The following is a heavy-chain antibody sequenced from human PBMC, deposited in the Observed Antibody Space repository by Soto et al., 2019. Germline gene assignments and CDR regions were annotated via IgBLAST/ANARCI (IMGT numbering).Heavy chain of an antibody. Sequence: SETLSLTCSVSGSSVSSSDSYCAWIRQPPGKGLEWIGSMFYSVLTYYNPYLKSRVTLSVDTSKNQFSVRLNSVTAADTAVYYCSSLSVSLSGPYGIHVWGQGTTVTVSS. CDR2: MFYSVLT. CDR3: SSLSVSLSGPYGIHV. D-gene: IGHD2-15*01. CDR1: GSSVSSSDSY. J-gene: IGHJ6*02. V-gene: IGHV4-39*01.